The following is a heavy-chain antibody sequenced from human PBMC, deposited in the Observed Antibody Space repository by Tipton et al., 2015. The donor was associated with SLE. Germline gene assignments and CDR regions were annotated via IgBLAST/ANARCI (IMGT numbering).Heavy chain of an antibody. V-gene: IGHV4-39*01. CDR3: ARSNRPDYGDTYYYYGMDV. CDR2: IYYSGST. J-gene: IGHJ6*02. CDR1: GGSISSSSYY. Sequence: TLSLTCTVSGGSISSSSYYWGWIRQPPGKGLEWIGSIYYSGSTYYNPSLKSRVTISVDTSKNQFSLKLSSVTAADTAVYYCARSNRPDYGDTYYYYGMDVWGQGTTVTVSS. D-gene: IGHD4-17*01.